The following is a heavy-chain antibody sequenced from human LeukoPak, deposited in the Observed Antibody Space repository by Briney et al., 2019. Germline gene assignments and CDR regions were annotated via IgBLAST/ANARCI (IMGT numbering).Heavy chain of an antibody. V-gene: IGHV5-51*01. J-gene: IGHJ4*02. CDR2: NYPGNSET. CDR1: GYSFTNYW. Sequence: GESLKISCKGSGYSFTNYWIGWVRQMPGKGLEWMGLNYPGNSETRYSPSFQGQVTISADKSITTAYLQWSSLKASDTAMYYCARLRYYGSGSYVDYWGQGTLVTVSS. CDR3: ARLRYYGSGSYVDY. D-gene: IGHD3-10*01.